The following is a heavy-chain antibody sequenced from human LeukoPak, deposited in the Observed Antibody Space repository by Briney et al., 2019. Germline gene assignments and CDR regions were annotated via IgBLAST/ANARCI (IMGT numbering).Heavy chain of an antibody. CDR1: GYSISSGYF. J-gene: IGHJ4*02. CDR2: VYHVGST. CDR3: ARVYTAMVDY. D-gene: IGHD5-18*01. V-gene: IGHV4-38-2*02. Sequence: SETLSLTCTVSGYSISSGYFWGWIRQPPGKGLEWIGVYHVGSTYYNPSLKSRVTISVDTSKNQFSLKLSSVTAADTAVYYCARVYTAMVDYWGQGTLVTVSS.